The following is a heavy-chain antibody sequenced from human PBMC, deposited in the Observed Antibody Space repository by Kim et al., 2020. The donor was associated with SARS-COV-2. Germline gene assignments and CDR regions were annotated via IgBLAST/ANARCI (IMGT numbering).Heavy chain of an antibody. CDR2: ISSSSSTI. J-gene: IGHJ6*02. CDR3: ARGGGSYYVYYYYYGMDV. Sequence: GGSLRLSCAASGFTFSRYSMNRVRHAPGKGLEWVSYISSSSSTIYYADSVMGRFTISRDNAKNSLYLQVHSLRDEDTAVYYCARGGGSYYVYYYYYGMDVGGQGTTVAVSS. V-gene: IGHV3-48*02. CDR1: GFTFSRYS. D-gene: IGHD1-26*01.